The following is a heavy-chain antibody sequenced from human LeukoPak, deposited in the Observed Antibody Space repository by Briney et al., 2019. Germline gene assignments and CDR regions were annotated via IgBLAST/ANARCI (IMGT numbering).Heavy chain of an antibody. V-gene: IGHV4-34*01. CDR1: GGSFSGYY. D-gene: IGHD3-22*01. CDR2: INHSGST. CDR3: ARGYDSSAYYPFNY. J-gene: IGHJ4*02. Sequence: KASETLSLTCAVYGGSFSGYYWNWIRQPPGKGLEWIGEINHSGSTNCNPSLKSRVTISVGTSKNQFSLMLSSVTAADTAVYYCARGYDSSAYYPFNYWGQGTLVTVSS.